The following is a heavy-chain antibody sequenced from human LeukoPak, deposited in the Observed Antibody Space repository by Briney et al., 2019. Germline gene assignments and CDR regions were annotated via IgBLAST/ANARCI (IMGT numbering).Heavy chain of an antibody. J-gene: IGHJ1*01. V-gene: IGHV3-21*01. CDR2: ISSSSSYI. D-gene: IGHD6-6*01. Sequence: PGGSLRLSCAASGFTFSSYTMNWVRQAPGKGLEWVSSISSSSSYIDFADSVKGRFTISRDNAKNSLYLQMNSLRAEDTAVYYCARAEGQLEYFQHWGQGTLVTVSS. CDR1: GFTFSSYT. CDR3: ARAEGQLEYFQH.